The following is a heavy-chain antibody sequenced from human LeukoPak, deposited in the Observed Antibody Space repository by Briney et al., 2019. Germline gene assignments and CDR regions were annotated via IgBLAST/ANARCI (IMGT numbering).Heavy chain of an antibody. V-gene: IGHV1-69*05. D-gene: IGHD3-10*01. CDR1: GGIFGSYA. CDR3: ARDSGQDLSYFGY. Sequence: SVKLLCXASGGIFGSYAMSWVRQPPGQGLEWMGGIIPIFGTANYAQKFQGRVTITTDESTSTAYMELSSLRSEDTAVYYCARDSGQDLSYFGYWGQGTLVTVSS. J-gene: IGHJ4*02. CDR2: IIPIFGTA.